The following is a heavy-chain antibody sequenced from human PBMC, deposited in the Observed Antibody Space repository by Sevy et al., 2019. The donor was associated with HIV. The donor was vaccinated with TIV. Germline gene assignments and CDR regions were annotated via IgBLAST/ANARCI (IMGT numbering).Heavy chain of an antibody. J-gene: IGHJ6*02. V-gene: IGHV3-74*01. CDR2: INSDGSST. D-gene: IGHD6-6*01. CDR1: GFTFSSYW. Sequence: GGSLRLSCAASGFTFSSYWMHWVRQAPGKGLVWVSRINSDGSSTSYADSVKGRFTISRDNAKNTLYLQMNSLGAEDTAVYYCARGGLKYSSSSGGDYYYYGMDVWGQGTTVTVSS. CDR3: ARGGLKYSSSSGGDYYYYGMDV.